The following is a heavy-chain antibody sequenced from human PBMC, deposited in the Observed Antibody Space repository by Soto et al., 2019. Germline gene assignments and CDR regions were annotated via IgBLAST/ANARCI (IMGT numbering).Heavy chain of an antibody. Sequence: GESLKISCKTSEYIFANFWIGWVRQMPGKGLEWMGSIHPSDSETRYSPSFQGQVTISGDKSIFTAYLQWSSLKASDTAIYYCARRVETTSMWAYDIWGQGTMVTVSS. D-gene: IGHD1-1*01. J-gene: IGHJ3*02. V-gene: IGHV5-51*01. CDR2: IHPSDSET. CDR1: EYIFANFW. CDR3: ARRVETTSMWAYDI.